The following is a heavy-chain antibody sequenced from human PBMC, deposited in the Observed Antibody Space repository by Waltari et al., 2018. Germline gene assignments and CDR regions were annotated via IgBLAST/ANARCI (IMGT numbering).Heavy chain of an antibody. D-gene: IGHD6-19*01. Sequence: QVQLVQSGAEVTKPGASVKVSCKASGSTFTSYDLNLVRQATGQGLEGMGWMNPNSGNTGYEQKFQGRVTITRKTSISTAYMELSSLRSEDTAVYYCARALSSGWSYYFDYWGQGTLVTVSS. CDR3: ARALSSGWSYYFDY. CDR1: GSTFTSYD. CDR2: MNPNSGNT. J-gene: IGHJ4*02. V-gene: IGHV1-8*03.